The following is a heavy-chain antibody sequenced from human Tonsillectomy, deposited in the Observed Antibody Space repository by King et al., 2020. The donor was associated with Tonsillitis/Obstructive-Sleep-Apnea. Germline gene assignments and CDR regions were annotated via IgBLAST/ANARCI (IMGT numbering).Heavy chain of an antibody. CDR1: GGSFSAYY. Sequence: VQLQQWGAGLMKPSETLSLTCAVYGGSFSAYYWSWIRQPPGKGLEWIGEINHSGSTNYNPSLKSRVPISVDTSKNQFSLKLSSVTAADTAVYYCARGGMTTINSDSAGNWFDPWGQGTLVTVSS. CDR3: ARGGMTTINSDSAGNWFDP. D-gene: IGHD5-24*01. V-gene: IGHV4-34*01. CDR2: INHSGST. J-gene: IGHJ5*02.